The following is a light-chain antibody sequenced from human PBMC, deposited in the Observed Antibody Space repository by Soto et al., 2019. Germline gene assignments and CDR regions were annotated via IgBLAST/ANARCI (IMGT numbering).Light chain of an antibody. V-gene: IGLV2-14*01. J-gene: IGLJ1*01. CDR3: TSYSTSNYYV. Sequence: QSALTQPASVSGSPGQSITISCTGSSSDVGGYNFVSWYQQHPGKAPKLMIYEVSNRPSGVSNRFSGSKSGNTAFLTISGLPAEDEADYYCTSYSTSNYYVFGDGTKVTVL. CDR2: EVS. CDR1: SSDVGGYNF.